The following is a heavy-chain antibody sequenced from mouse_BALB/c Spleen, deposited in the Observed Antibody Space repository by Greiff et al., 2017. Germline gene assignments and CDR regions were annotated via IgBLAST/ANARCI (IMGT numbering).Heavy chain of an antibody. J-gene: IGHJ2*01. CDR1: GYSITSDYA. D-gene: IGHD1-1*01. V-gene: IGHV3-2*02. Sequence: DVQLQESGPGLVKPSQSLSLTCTVTGYSITSDYAWNWIRQFPGNKLEWMGYISYSGSTSYNPSLKSRISTTRDTSKNQSFLQLNSVTTEDTATYYCAGDQYGLDYWGQGTTLTVSS. CDR2: ISYSGST. CDR3: AGDQYGLDY.